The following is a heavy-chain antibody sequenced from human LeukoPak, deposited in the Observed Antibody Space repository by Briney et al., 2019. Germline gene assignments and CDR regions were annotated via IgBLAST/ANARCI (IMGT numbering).Heavy chain of an antibody. D-gene: IGHD6-13*01. V-gene: IGHV3-48*03. J-gene: IGHJ4*02. CDR2: ISSSGSTI. CDR3: ARGGLYTSSWYGPIDY. CDR1: GFTFSSYE. Sequence: GGSLRLSCAASGFTFSSYEMNWVRQAPGKGLEWVSYISSSGSTIYYADSVKGRFTISRDNSESTLYLQMNSLRAEDTAVYYCARGGLYTSSWYGPIDYWGQGTLVTVSS.